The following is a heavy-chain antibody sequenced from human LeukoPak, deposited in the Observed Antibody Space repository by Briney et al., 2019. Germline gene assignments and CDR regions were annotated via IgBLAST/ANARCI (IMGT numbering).Heavy chain of an antibody. CDR3: AREVDGSGTFDY. J-gene: IGHJ4*02. CDR1: GFAFSTCT. V-gene: IGHV3-64*01. Sequence: GGPLRLSCAASGFAFSTCTTHWVRQAPGKGLEYVSAINSNGGSTYYANSVKGRFTISRDNSKNTLYLHMGSLRAEDMAVYYCAREVDGSGTFDYWGQGALVTVSS. CDR2: INSNGGST. D-gene: IGHD3-10*01.